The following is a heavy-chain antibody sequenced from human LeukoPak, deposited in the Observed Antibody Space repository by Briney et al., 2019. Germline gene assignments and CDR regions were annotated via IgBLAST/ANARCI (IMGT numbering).Heavy chain of an antibody. V-gene: IGHV7-4-1*02. CDR3: ARGIGIGTVLMVHGNMDV. CDR1: GYTFTKYG. CDR2: INTDTGHP. Sequence: GASVKVSCKASGYTFTKYGVHWVRQAPGQGLEGMGCINTDTGHPTYAQGFTGRFLFSLDTSVSTAYLQISSLKAEDTAVYYCARGIGIGTVLMVHGNMDVWGKGTTVTVSS. D-gene: IGHD2-8*01. J-gene: IGHJ6*03.